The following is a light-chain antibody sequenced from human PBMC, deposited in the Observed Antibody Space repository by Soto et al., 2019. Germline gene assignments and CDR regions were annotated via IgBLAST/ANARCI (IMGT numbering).Light chain of an antibody. J-gene: IGLJ1*01. Sequence: QSALTQPRSVSGSPGQSVTISCTGTSSDVGAYNYVSWYQQHPGEAPKLMIYDVSKRPSGVPDRFSGSKSGNTASLTISGLQAEDEADYYCCSYAGTYTYVFGTGTKVTVL. CDR3: CSYAGTYTYV. CDR2: DVS. CDR1: SSDVGAYNY. V-gene: IGLV2-11*01.